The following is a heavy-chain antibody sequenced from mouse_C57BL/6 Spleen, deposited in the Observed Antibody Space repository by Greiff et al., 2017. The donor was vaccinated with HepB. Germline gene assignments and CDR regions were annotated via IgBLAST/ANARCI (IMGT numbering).Heavy chain of an antibody. J-gene: IGHJ4*01. V-gene: IGHV1-7*01. CDR2: INPSSGYT. CDR1: GYTFTSYW. Sequence: VQLQQSGAELAKPGASVKLSCKASGYTFTSYWMHWVKQRPGQGLEWIGYINPSSGYTKYNQKFKDKATLTADKSSSTAYMQLSSLTYEDSAVYYCARDYYCSSYVGYAMDYWGQGTSVTVSS. D-gene: IGHD1-1*01. CDR3: ARDYYCSSYVGYAMDY.